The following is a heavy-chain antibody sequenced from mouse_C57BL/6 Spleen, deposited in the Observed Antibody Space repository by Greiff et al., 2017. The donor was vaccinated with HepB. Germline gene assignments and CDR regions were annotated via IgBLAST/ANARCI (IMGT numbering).Heavy chain of an antibody. Sequence: EVQLQESGGDLVKPGGSLKLSCAASGFTFSSYGMSWVRQTPDKRLEWVATISSGGSYTYYPDSVKGRFTISRDNAKNTLYLQMSSLKSEDTAMYYCARDGGTVWGTGTTVTVSS. J-gene: IGHJ1*03. V-gene: IGHV5-6*01. D-gene: IGHD1-1*02. CDR1: GFTFSSYG. CDR2: ISSGGSYT. CDR3: ARDGGTV.